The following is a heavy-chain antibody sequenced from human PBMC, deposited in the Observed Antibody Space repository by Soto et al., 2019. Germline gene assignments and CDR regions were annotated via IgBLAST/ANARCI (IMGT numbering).Heavy chain of an antibody. Sequence: GGSLRLSCAASGSTFSSYAMSWVRQAPGKGLEWVSAISGSGGSTYYADSVKGRFTISRDNSKNTLYLQMNSLRAEDTAVYYCAKVFKSLWLVYWGQGTLVTVSS. V-gene: IGHV3-23*01. J-gene: IGHJ4*02. CDR1: GSTFSSYA. CDR3: AKVFKSLWLVY. D-gene: IGHD6-19*01. CDR2: ISGSGGST.